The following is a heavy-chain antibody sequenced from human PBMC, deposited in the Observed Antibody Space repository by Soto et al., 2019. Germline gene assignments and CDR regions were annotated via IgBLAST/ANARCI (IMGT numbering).Heavy chain of an antibody. J-gene: IGHJ4*02. D-gene: IGHD2-15*01. CDR2: INHSGST. CDR3: ARRGSIVVVVGPRAARFDY. CDR1: GGSFSGYY. Sequence: SETLSLTCAVYGGSFSGYYWSWIRQPPGKGLEWIGEINHSGSTNYNPSLKSRVTISVDTSKNQFSLKLSSVTAADTAVYYCARRGSIVVVVGPRAARFDYWGKGTLVTVSS. V-gene: IGHV4-34*01.